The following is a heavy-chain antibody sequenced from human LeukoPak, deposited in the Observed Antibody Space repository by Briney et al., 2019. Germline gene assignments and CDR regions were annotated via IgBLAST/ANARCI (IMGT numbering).Heavy chain of an antibody. CDR1: GGSISSYY. CDR3: ARTRSGLWWSMGA. J-gene: IGHJ4*02. CDR2: IYYSGST. V-gene: IGHV4-59*01. Sequence: PSETLSLTCTVSGGSISSYYWTWIRQPPGKGLEWIGHIYYSGSTNYNPSLKSRVTISVDTSKNQFSLNLSSVTAADTAVYYCARTRSGLWWSMGAWGQGTLVTVSS. D-gene: IGHD2-21*01.